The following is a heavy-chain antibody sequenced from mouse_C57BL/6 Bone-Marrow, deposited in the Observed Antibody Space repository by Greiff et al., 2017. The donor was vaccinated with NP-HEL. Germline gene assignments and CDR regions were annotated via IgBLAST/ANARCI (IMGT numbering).Heavy chain of an antibody. CDR3: ARTYYYGRDFDY. V-gene: IGHV1-80*01. J-gene: IGHJ2*01. CDR1: GYAFSSYW. CDR2: IYPGDGDT. D-gene: IGHD1-1*01. Sequence: VQLQQSGAELVKPGASVKISCKASGYAFSSYWMNWVKQRPGKGLEWIGQIYPGDGDTNYNGKFKGKATLTADKSSSTAYMQLSSLTSEDSAVYFCARTYYYGRDFDYWGQGTTLTVSS.